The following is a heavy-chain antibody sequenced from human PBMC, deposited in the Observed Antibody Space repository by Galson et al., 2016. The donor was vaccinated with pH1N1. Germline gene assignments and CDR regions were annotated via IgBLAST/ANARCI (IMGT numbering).Heavy chain of an antibody. Sequence: SETLSLTCTVSGDSINSNYWNWIRQPAGKGLEWLGRVYSSGSTNYNPSLKSRVTMSVDTSKSQVSLRLKSVTAADTAVYYCARGAHSSAWYAWGYYYMDVWGKGTTVTVSS. CDR2: VYSSGST. V-gene: IGHV4-4*07. D-gene: IGHD6-19*01. J-gene: IGHJ6*03. CDR1: GDSINSNY. CDR3: ARGAHSSAWYAWGYYYMDV.